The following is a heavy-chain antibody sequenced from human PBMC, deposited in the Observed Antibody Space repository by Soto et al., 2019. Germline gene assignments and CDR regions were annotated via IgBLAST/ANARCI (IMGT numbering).Heavy chain of an antibody. V-gene: IGHV4-34*01. CDR2: INHSGST. J-gene: IGHJ6*02. Sequence: SETLSLTCAAYGGSFSGYYWSWIRQPPGKGLEWIGEINHSGSTNYNPSLKSRVTISVDTSKNQFSLKLSSVTAADTAVYYCARGGRYFYGSGRFTDNYYYYYGMDVWGQGTTVTVSS. CDR3: ARGGRYFYGSGRFTDNYYYYYGMDV. D-gene: IGHD3-10*01. CDR1: GGSFSGYY.